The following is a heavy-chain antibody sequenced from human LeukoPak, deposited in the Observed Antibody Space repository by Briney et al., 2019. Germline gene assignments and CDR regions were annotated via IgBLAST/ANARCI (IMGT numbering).Heavy chain of an antibody. Sequence: ASVKVSCKASGGTFSSYAISWVRQAPGQGLEWMGRIIPIFGTANYAQKFQGRVTITTDESTSTAYMELSSLRSEDTAVYYCATAVPGEMATIGIFDYWGQGTLVTVSS. D-gene: IGHD5-24*01. J-gene: IGHJ4*02. V-gene: IGHV1-69*05. CDR2: IIPIFGTA. CDR3: ATAVPGEMATIGIFDY. CDR1: GGTFSSYA.